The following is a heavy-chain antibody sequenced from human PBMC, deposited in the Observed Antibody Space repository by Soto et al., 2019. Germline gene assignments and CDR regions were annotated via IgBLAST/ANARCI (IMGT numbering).Heavy chain of an antibody. CDR2: IYYSGST. V-gene: IGHV4-59*01. CDR1: GGSMSGYY. Sequence: TVSGGSMSGYYWNWIRQPPGEGLQWIGNIYYSGSTNYNPSLKSRVTISVDTSKNHFSLKVNSVTTADTAVYYCARSPTFLDRFDPWGQGTLVTVSS. D-gene: IGHD3-3*01. J-gene: IGHJ5*02. CDR3: ARSPTFLDRFDP.